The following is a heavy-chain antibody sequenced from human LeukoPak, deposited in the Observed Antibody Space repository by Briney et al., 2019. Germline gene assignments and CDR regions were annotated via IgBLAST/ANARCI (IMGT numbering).Heavy chain of an antibody. D-gene: IGHD6-6*01. CDR3: ARGYSSYWVDY. CDR1: GGSFSGYY. Sequence: MASETLSLTCAVYGGSFSGYYWSWIRQPPGKGLEWIGEINHSGSTNYNPSLKSRVTISVDTSKNQFSLKLSSVTAADTAVYYCARGYSSYWVDYWGQGTLVTVSS. J-gene: IGHJ4*02. CDR2: INHSGST. V-gene: IGHV4-34*01.